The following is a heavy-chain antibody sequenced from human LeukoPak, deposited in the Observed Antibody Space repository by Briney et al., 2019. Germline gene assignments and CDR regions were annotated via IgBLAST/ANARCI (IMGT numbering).Heavy chain of an antibody. J-gene: IGHJ4*02. CDR2: IYYSGST. V-gene: IGHV4-61*01. CDR3: ARGYGDYYFDY. Sequence: PSETLSLTCTVSGGSVSSGSYYWSWIRQPPGKGLEWIGYIYYSGSTNYNPSLKSRVTISVDTSKNQFSLKLSSVTAADTAVYYCARGYGDYYFDYWGQGTLVTASS. D-gene: IGHD4-17*01. CDR1: GGSVSSGSYY.